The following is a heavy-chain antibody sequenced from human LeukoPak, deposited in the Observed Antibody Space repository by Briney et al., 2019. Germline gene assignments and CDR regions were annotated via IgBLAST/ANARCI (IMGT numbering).Heavy chain of an antibody. V-gene: IGHV3-48*03. J-gene: IGHJ5*02. CDR1: GFTFSSYE. CDR2: ISSSGSTI. D-gene: IGHD3-9*01. CDR3: ARWYYDILTGYFWFDP. Sequence: PGGSLRLSCAASGFTFSSYEMNWVRQAPGKGLEWVSYISSSGSTIYYADSVNGRFTTSRDNAKNSLYLQMNSLRGEDTAVYYCARWYYDILTGYFWFDPWGQGTLVTVSS.